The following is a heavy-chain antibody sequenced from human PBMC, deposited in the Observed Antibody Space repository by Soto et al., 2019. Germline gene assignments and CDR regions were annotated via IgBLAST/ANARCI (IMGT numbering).Heavy chain of an antibody. CDR1: EFTFTFSDYS. CDR3: AGTVVAPTPSPFY. J-gene: IGHJ4*02. V-gene: IGHV3-21*01. Sequence: PGGSLRLSCAASEFTFTFSDYSMNWVRQAPGKGLEWVSSISSSSSYMSYANSVKGRFTISRDNAKDSLYLQINSLRAEDTAIIYCAGTVVAPTPSPFYWGQGTLVTVSS. D-gene: IGHD2-15*01. CDR2: ISSSSSYM.